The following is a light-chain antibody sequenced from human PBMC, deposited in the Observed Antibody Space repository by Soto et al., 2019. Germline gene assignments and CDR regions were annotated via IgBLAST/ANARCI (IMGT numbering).Light chain of an antibody. J-gene: IGKJ4*01. CDR1: QSVSNN. V-gene: IGKV3-15*01. Sequence: EIVMTQSPATLSVSPGERAILSCRASQSVSNNLAWYQQKPGQAPSLLIYHASTRASGIPARFSGSGSGTEFPLTIRSLQSEDFAVYYCQQYYEWPLTFGGGTKVEIK. CDR2: HAS. CDR3: QQYYEWPLT.